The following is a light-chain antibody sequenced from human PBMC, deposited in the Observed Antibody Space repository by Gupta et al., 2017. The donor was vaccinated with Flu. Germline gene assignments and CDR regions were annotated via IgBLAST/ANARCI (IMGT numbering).Light chain of an antibody. CDR1: QDITNH. Sequence: DIQMTQSPSSLSASVGDRVTITCRASQDITNHLNWYRQKPGIAPKLLIYAASSLQSGVPSRFSGGGSGTSFTLTISSLQPEDFATYYCQQSYIPPFTFGQGTRLEIK. V-gene: IGKV1-39*01. J-gene: IGKJ5*01. CDR2: AAS. CDR3: QQSYIPPFT.